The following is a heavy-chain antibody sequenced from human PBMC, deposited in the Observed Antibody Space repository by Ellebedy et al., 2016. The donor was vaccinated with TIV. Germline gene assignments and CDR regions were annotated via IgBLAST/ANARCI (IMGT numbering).Heavy chain of an antibody. D-gene: IGHD6-13*01. V-gene: IGHV1-2*02. CDR1: GYTFTGYY. CDR3: ASRSYSSRRYGADAFDI. J-gene: IGHJ3*02. Sequence: ASVKVSXXASGYTFTGYYMHWVRQAPGQGLEWMGWINPNSGGTNYAQKFQGRVTMTRDTSISTAYMELSRLRSDDTAVYYCASRSYSSRRYGADAFDIWGQGTMVTVSS. CDR2: INPNSGGT.